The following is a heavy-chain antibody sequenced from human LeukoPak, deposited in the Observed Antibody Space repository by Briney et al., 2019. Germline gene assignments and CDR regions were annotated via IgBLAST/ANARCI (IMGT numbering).Heavy chain of an antibody. V-gene: IGHV3-23*01. CDR2: ISGSGGGT. CDR1: GFTFSSHA. J-gene: IGHJ4*02. Sequence: GGSLRLSCAASGFTFSSHAMSWVRQAPGKGLEWVSGISGSGGGTSYADSVKGRSTISGDNSKNTLYLQMNSLRAEDTAIYYCAKCGVNFNYFDSRGQGTLVTVSS. D-gene: IGHD4/OR15-4a*01. CDR3: AKCGVNFNYFDS.